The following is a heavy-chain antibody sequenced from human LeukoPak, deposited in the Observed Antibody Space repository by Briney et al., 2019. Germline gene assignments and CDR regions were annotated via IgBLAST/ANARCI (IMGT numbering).Heavy chain of an antibody. CDR2: ISSSSSYI. J-gene: IGHJ4*02. CDR1: GFTFSSYS. CDR3: AKRDLTTEFDY. V-gene: IGHV3-21*01. Sequence: TGGSLRLSCAASGFTFSSYSMNWVRQAPGKGLEWVSSISSSSSYIYYADSVKGRFTISRDNAKNSLYLQMNSLRSDDTAVYYCAKRDLTTEFDYWGQGTLVTVS. D-gene: IGHD1-1*01.